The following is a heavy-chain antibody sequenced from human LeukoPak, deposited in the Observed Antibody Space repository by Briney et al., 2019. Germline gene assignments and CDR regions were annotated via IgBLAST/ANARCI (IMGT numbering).Heavy chain of an antibody. Sequence: SETLSLTRTVSGGSISSYYWSWIRQPPGKGLEWIGYIYYSGSTNYNPSLKSRVTISVDTSKNQFSLKLSSVNAADTAVYYCARSPKYCSGGSCYSVDAFDIWGQGKMVTVSS. CDR1: GGSISSYY. V-gene: IGHV4-59*01. CDR2: IYYSGST. D-gene: IGHD2-15*01. CDR3: ARSPKYCSGGSCYSVDAFDI. J-gene: IGHJ3*02.